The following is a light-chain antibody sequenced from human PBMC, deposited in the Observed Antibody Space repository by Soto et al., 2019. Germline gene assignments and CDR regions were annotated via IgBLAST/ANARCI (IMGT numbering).Light chain of an antibody. CDR2: KAS. J-gene: IGKJ1*01. CDR3: QHYNSYSEA. CDR1: QTISSW. Sequence: DIQMTQSPSSVSASVVYRVTITCRASQTISSWLDWYQQKPGKAPKLLIYKASTLKSGVPSRFSGSGSGTEFTLTISSLQPDDFATYYCQHYNSYSEAFGQGTKVDI. V-gene: IGKV1-5*03.